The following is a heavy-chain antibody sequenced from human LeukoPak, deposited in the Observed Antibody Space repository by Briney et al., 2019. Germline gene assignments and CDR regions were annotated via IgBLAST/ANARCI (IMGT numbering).Heavy chain of an antibody. D-gene: IGHD1-26*01. V-gene: IGHV3-7*01. CDR2: INQDGSEK. J-gene: IGHJ6*03. CDR1: GFTFSSYS. Sequence: GGSLRLSCAASGFTFSSYSMNWVRQAPGKGLEWVANINQDGSEKYYVGSVKGRFTISRDNARNSLYLQMNSLRAEDTAVYYCAKGRGWEASYYYYYMDVWGKGTTVTISS. CDR3: AKGRGWEASYYYYYMDV.